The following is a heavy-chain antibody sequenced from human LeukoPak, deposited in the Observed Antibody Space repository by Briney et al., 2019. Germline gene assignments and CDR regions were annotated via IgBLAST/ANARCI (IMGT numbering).Heavy chain of an antibody. CDR2: ISSSSSTI. CDR1: GFTFSSYS. V-gene: IGHV3-48*01. J-gene: IGHJ3*02. Sequence: PGGSLRLSCAASGFTFSSYSMNWVRQAPGKGLEWVSYISSSSSTIYYADSVKGRFTIPRDNAKNSLYLQMNSLRAEDTAVYYCARGDDYYDSSGYYLDAFDIWGQGTMVTVSS. CDR3: ARGDDYYDSSGYYLDAFDI. D-gene: IGHD3-22*01.